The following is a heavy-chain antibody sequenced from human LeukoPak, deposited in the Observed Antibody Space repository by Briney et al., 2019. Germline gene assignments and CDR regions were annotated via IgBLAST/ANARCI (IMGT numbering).Heavy chain of an antibody. CDR3: ARGITIFGVVSDYYYYMDV. Sequence: GGSLRLSCAASGFSFRNAWMSWVRQAPGKGLEWVGRIKSKTDGGTTDYAAPVKGRFTISRDDSKNTLYLQMNSLKTEDTAVYYCARGITIFGVVSDYYYYMDVWGKGTTVTVSS. CDR1: GFSFRNAW. CDR2: IKSKTDGGTT. V-gene: IGHV3-15*01. J-gene: IGHJ6*03. D-gene: IGHD3-3*01.